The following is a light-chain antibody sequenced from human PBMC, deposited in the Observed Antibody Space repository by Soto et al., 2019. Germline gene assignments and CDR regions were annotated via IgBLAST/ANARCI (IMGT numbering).Light chain of an antibody. CDR1: QGISGY. CDR2: AAS. J-gene: IGKJ4*01. V-gene: IGKV1-9*01. CDR3: QQLNSYPLT. Sequence: IQLTQSPCSRSASAGGGGTITCRASQGISGYLAWYQQKPGKAPKLLIYAASTLQSGVPSRFSGSGSGTGFTLTISSLQPEDFATYFCQQLNSYPLTFGGGTKVDIK.